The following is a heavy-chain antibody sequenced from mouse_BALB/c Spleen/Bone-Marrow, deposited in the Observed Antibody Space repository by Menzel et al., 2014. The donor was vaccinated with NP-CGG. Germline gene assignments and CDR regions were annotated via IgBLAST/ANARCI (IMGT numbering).Heavy chain of an antibody. CDR2: IDPANGNT. CDR3: ARYYYGSSLFAY. J-gene: IGHJ3*01. V-gene: IGHV14-3*02. CDR1: GFNIKDTY. Sequence: EVKLEESGAELVKPGASVKLSCTASGFNIKDTYMYWVKQRPEQGLEWIGRIDPANGNTKYDPKFQDKATITADTSSNTAYLQLSSLTSEDTAVYYCARYYYGSSLFAYWAQGTLVTVSA. D-gene: IGHD1-1*01.